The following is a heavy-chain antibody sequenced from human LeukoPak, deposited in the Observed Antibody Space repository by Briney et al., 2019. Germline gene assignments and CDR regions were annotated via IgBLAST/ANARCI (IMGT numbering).Heavy chain of an antibody. CDR3: GRDKLDNWNDQDGDY. V-gene: IGHV1-69*01. Sequence: SVKVSCKASGDTFSSYAISWVRQAPGQGLEWMGGIIPIFRTTNYAQKFQGRVTITADESTSTAYMELSSLRSEDTAVYYCGRDKLDNWNDQDGDYWGQGTLVTVSS. CDR2: IIPIFRTT. CDR1: GDTFSSYA. D-gene: IGHD1-20*01. J-gene: IGHJ4*02.